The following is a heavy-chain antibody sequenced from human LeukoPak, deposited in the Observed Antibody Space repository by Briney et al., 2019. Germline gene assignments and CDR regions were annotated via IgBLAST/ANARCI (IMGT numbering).Heavy chain of an antibody. CDR1: GGSISSSSYY. CDR2: INHSGST. Sequence: SETLSLTCTVSGGSISSSSYYWGWIRQPPGKGLEWIGEINHSGSTNYNPSLKSRVTISVDTSKNQFSLKLSSVTAADTAVYYCARDNSSPYYYYGMDVWGQGTTVTVSS. V-gene: IGHV4-39*07. J-gene: IGHJ6*02. D-gene: IGHD3-22*01. CDR3: ARDNSSPYYYYGMDV.